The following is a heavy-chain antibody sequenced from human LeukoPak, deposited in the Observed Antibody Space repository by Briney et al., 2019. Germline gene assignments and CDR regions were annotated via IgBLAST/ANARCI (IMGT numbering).Heavy chain of an antibody. Sequence: SETLSLTCAVSGYSIRSGYYWGWIRQPPGKGLEWIGSIYHSGSTYYNPSLKSRVTISVDTSKNQFSLKLSSVTAADTAVYYCARPLTDPYWNDAFDIWGQGTMVTVSS. CDR2: IYHSGST. V-gene: IGHV4-38-2*01. CDR1: GYSIRSGYY. D-gene: IGHD1-14*01. J-gene: IGHJ3*02. CDR3: ARPLTDPYWNDAFDI.